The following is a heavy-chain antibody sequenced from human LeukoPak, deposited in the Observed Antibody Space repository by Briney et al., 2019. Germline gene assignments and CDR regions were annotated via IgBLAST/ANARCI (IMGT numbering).Heavy chain of an antibody. J-gene: IGHJ4*02. V-gene: IGHV3-23*01. CDR3: AKVRAVLIRTTYFDY. CDR2: ISGSGGST. CDR1: GFTFDDYA. D-gene: IGHD3-10*01. Sequence: GRSLRLSCAASGFTFDDYAMHWVRQAPGKGLEWVSAISGSGGSTYYADSVEGRFTISRDNSKNTLYLQMNSLRAEDTAVYYCAKVRAVLIRTTYFDYWGQGTLVTVSS.